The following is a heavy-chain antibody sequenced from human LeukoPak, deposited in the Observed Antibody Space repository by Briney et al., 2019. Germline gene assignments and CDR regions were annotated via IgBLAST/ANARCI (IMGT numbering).Heavy chain of an antibody. CDR2: IYHSGST. V-gene: IGHV4-38-2*02. Sequence: SETLSLTCTVSGYSISSGYYWGWIRQPPGKGLEWIGSIYHSGSTYYNPSLKSRVTMSVDTSKNQFSLKLSSVTAADTAVYYCARDPVNQRTPFDYWGQGTLVTVSS. J-gene: IGHJ4*02. CDR3: ARDPVNQRTPFDY. CDR1: GYSISSGYY. D-gene: IGHD1-14*01.